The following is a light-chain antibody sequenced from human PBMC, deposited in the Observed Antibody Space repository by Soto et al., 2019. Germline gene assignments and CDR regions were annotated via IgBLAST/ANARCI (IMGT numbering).Light chain of an antibody. Sequence: QSVLTQPRSVSGSPGQSVTISCTGTTGDVGAYNFVSWYQLYPGKAPKLMIYDASKRPSGVPDCFSASKSGNTASLTISGLQAEDEADYYCCSYAGSFTWVFGGGTKLTVL. CDR3: CSYAGSFTWV. CDR2: DAS. CDR1: TGDVGAYNF. J-gene: IGLJ3*02. V-gene: IGLV2-11*01.